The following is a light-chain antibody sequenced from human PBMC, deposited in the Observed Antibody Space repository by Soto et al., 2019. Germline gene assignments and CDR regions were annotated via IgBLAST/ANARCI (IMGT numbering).Light chain of an antibody. CDR2: SAF. V-gene: IGKV1-39*01. CDR3: QQSYSTPWT. J-gene: IGKJ1*01. CDR1: PSVSSY. Sequence: DIQMTQSPSSLSASVGDRVTITCRASPSVSSYLNWYQQKPGKAPKLLIYSAFILHSGVPSRFSGSGSGTDFTLTISSLQPEDFATYYCQQSYSTPWTFGQGTKVGIK.